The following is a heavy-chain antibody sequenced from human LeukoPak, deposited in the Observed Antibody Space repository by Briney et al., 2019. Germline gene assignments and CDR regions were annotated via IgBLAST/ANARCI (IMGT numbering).Heavy chain of an antibody. Sequence: GGSLRLSCAASGFTFSTYSMNWVRQAPGKGLEWVSSISSSNNYIYYADSVKGRFTISRDNTKNSLYLQMNSLRAEDTAVYSCARGSGAEGYFDYWGQGTLVTVSS. CDR3: ARGSGAEGYFDY. J-gene: IGHJ4*02. D-gene: IGHD6-19*01. CDR1: GFTFSTYS. V-gene: IGHV3-21*01. CDR2: ISSSNNYI.